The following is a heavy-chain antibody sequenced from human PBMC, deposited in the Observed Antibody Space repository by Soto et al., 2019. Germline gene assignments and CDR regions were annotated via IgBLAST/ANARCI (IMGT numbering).Heavy chain of an antibody. D-gene: IGHD2-15*01. CDR1: GFSFSTSTVG. V-gene: IGHV2-5*02. Sequence: QITLKESGPTLVKPTQTLTLTCTFSGFSFSTSTVGVGWIRQPPGKALEWLALIYWDDDKRYSPSLKNRLTITKDTSKNQVVLRLTNMDPVDTATYYCAHSDCSGGSCYLEYWGQGTLVTVSS. CDR2: IYWDDDK. J-gene: IGHJ4*02. CDR3: AHSDCSGGSCYLEY.